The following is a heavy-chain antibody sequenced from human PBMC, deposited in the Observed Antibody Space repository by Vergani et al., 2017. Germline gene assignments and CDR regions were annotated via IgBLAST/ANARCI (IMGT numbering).Heavy chain of an antibody. CDR1: GYTFIHYD. CDR2: LSPNSGNT. CDR3: VGGSSSTFDF. V-gene: IGHV1-8*01. Sequence: QVQLVQSGAEVRKPGASVKVSCKASGYTFIHYDISWVRQASGQGLEWMGWLSPNSGNTGYAQKFRGRITMTRDTSISTAFMELSSLTSDDTAVYYCVGGSSSTFDFWGQGTLVTVSS. J-gene: IGHJ4*02. D-gene: IGHD6-6*01.